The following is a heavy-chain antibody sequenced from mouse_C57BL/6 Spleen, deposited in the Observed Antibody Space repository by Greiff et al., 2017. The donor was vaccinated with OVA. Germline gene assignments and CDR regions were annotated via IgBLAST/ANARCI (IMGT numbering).Heavy chain of an antibody. CDR3: TRGPITTVVAEWYFDV. CDR2: IDPETGGT. CDR1: GYTFTDYE. Sequence: VKLMESGAELVRPGASVTLSCKASGYTFTDYEMHWVKQTPVHGLEWIGAIDPETGGTAYNQKFKGKAILTADKSSSTAYMELRSLTSEDSAVYYCTRGPITTVVAEWYFDVWGTGTTVTVSS. D-gene: IGHD1-1*01. V-gene: IGHV1-15*01. J-gene: IGHJ1*03.